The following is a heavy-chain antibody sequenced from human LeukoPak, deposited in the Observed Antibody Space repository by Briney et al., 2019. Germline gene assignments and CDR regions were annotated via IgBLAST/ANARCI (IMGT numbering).Heavy chain of an antibody. CDR1: VFTFSTYN. CDR3: AKDDAWLRFGE. V-gene: IGHV3-23*01. J-gene: IGHJ4*02. Sequence: GGSLRLSCAASVFTFSTYNMNWVRQAPGKGLEWVSGISPSGDITYYADSVKGRFTISRDNSKNTLYLEVISLTAEDTAVYYCAKDDAWLRFGEWSQGTLVTVSS. D-gene: IGHD3-10*01. CDR2: ISPSGDIT.